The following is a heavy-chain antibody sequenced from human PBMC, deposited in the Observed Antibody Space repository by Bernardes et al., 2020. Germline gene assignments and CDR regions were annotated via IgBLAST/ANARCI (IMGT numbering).Heavy chain of an antibody. V-gene: IGHV3-48*02. CDR3: ARGAAAGHLELDY. CDR2: ISSSSSTI. D-gene: IGHD6-13*01. CDR1: GFTFSSYS. Sequence: LRLSCSASGFTFSSYSMNWVRQAPGKGLEWVSYISSSSSTIYYADSVKGRFTISRDNAKNSLYLQMNSLRDEDTAVYYCARGAAAGHLELDYWGQGTLVTVSS. J-gene: IGHJ4*02.